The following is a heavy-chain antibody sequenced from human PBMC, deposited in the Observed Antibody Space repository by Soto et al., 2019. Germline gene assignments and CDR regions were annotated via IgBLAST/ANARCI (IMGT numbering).Heavy chain of an antibody. CDR3: ARDYSAQYYYYYGMDV. V-gene: IGHV3-21*02. D-gene: IGHD2-21*01. CDR1: GFTFSSYD. CDR2: ITGSSNYI. J-gene: IGHJ6*02. Sequence: EVQLVESGGGLVKRGGSLRLSCAASGFTFSSYDMNWVRQAPGKGLEWVSSITGSSNYIYYADSVKGRFTISRDNAKNSLSLQMNSLRDEDTAVYYCARDYSAQYYYYYGMDVWGQGTTVTVSS.